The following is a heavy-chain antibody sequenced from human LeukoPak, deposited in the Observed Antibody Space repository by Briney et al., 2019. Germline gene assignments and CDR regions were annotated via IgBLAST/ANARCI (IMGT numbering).Heavy chain of an antibody. J-gene: IGHJ4*02. CDR2: INSDGTSS. Sequence: GGSLRLSCAASGFTFSSYWMHWVRQAPGKGLVWVTRINSDGTSSSYADSVKGRFTISRDNVKKTLYLQMNSLRAEDTAVYYCAGEYGSGSYDYWGQGTLVTVSS. V-gene: IGHV3-74*01. CDR1: GFTFSSYW. D-gene: IGHD3-10*01. CDR3: AGEYGSGSYDY.